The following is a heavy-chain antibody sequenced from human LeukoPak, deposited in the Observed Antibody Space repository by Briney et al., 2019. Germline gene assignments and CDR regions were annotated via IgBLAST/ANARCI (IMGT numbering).Heavy chain of an antibody. J-gene: IGHJ4*02. V-gene: IGHV2-5*02. D-gene: IGHD1-26*01. Sequence: ESGPTLLNPTQPLTLSCTFSGFSLSTSGVGVGWMRQPPAKALEWLALIYWDHDKRYSPSLKSRLTITKDTSKNQVVLTMTNMDPVDTATYYCAHRGLVGATNYWGQGTLVTVSS. CDR3: AHRGLVGATNY. CDR2: IYWDHDK. CDR1: GFSLSTSGVG.